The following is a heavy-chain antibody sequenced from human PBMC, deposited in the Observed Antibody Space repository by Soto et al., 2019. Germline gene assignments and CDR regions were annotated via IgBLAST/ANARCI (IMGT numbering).Heavy chain of an antibody. CDR2: IYYTGTT. Sequence: SETLSLTCTVSCGSISRSHYYWGWIRQPPGKGLDWIGSIYYTGTTYYNTSLKSRVTISVDKSKNQFSLKLSSVTAADTAVYYCARPASDYGNWLDPWGQGTLVTVSS. CDR1: CGSISRSHYY. D-gene: IGHD3-16*01. CDR3: ARPASDYGNWLDP. V-gene: IGHV4-39*01. J-gene: IGHJ5*02.